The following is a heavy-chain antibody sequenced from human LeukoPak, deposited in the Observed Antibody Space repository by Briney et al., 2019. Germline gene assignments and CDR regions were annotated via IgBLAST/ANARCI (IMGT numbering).Heavy chain of an antibody. V-gene: IGHV3-30*04. CDR3: ARASYRLSMVRGVNLGY. CDR2: ISYDGSNE. J-gene: IGHJ4*02. D-gene: IGHD3-10*01. Sequence: GGSLRLPCAASGFTFSSYVMHWVRQAPGKGLEWVAIISYDGSNEYYADSVKGRFTISRDNSKNTLYLQMNSLRAADTAVYYCARASYRLSMVRGVNLGYWGQGTLVTVSS. CDR1: GFTFSSYV.